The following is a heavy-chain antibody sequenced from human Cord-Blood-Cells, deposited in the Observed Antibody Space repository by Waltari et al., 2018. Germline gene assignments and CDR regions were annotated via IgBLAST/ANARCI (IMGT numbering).Heavy chain of an antibody. CDR2: IIGSGGST. Sequence: EVQLVESGGGLVQPGGSLRLSCAASGFTFRSHAMTWLGQAPGKGLEWFSAIIGSGGSTYYADSVKGRFTISRDNSKNTLYLQMNSLRAEDTAVYYCAKDLGDYYDILTGYYRGFDYWGQGTLVTVSS. V-gene: IGHV3-23*04. CDR3: AKDLGDYYDILTGYYRGFDY. D-gene: IGHD3-9*01. J-gene: IGHJ4*02. CDR1: GFTFRSHA.